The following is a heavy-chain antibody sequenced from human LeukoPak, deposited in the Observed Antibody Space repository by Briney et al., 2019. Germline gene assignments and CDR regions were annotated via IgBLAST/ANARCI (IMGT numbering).Heavy chain of an antibody. V-gene: IGHV3-21*01. CDR2: ISSSSSYI. CDR1: GFTFSSYS. D-gene: IGHD1-26*01. Sequence: KPGGSLRLSCAASGFTFSSYSMNWVRQAPGKGLEWVSSISSSSSYIYYADSVKGRFTISRDNAKNSLYLQMNSLRAEDTAVYYCARTRSGSYSFDYWGQGTLVTVSS. J-gene: IGHJ4*02. CDR3: ARTRSGSYSFDY.